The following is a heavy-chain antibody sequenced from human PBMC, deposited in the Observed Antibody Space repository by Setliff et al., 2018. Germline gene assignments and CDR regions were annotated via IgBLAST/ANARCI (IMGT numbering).Heavy chain of an antibody. CDR1: GFTFSTYS. J-gene: IGHJ4*02. Sequence: GGSLRLSCAASGFTFSTYSFNWVRQAPGKGLEWVSAISSTSTYIYYADSVKGRFTISRDNSKNSLYLHMNSLRAEDTAVYYCAKDNGKGHLYLLEGYFDYWGQGALVTVSS. CDR2: ISSTSTYI. D-gene: IGHD2-15*01. V-gene: IGHV3-21*01. CDR3: AKDNGKGHLYLLEGYFDY.